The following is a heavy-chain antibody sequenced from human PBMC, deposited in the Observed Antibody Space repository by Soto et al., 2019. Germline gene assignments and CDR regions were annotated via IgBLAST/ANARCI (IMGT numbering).Heavy chain of an antibody. CDR1: GYTFTSYG. CDR3: ANLLPPAMAPGDYYYGMDV. D-gene: IGHD5-18*01. Sequence: ASVKVSCKASGYTFTSYGISWVRQAPGQGLEWMGWISAYNGNTNYAQKLQGRVTMTTDTSTSTAYMELRSLRSDDTAAYYCANLLPPAMAPGDYYYGMDVWGQGTTVTVSS. CDR2: ISAYNGNT. V-gene: IGHV1-18*01. J-gene: IGHJ6*02.